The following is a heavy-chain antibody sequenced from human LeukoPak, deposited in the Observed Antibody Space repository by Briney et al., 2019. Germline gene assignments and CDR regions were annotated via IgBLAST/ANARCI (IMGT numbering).Heavy chain of an antibody. Sequence: PSQTLSLTCAVSGGSISSGGYSWSWIRQPPGKGLEWIGYIYHSGSTYYNPSLKSRVTISVDRSKNQFSLKLSSVTAADTAVYYCARATGEYYDILTGYSDGYYFDYWGQGTLVTVSS. D-gene: IGHD3-9*01. CDR1: GGSISSGGYS. CDR3: ARATGEYYDILTGYSDGYYFDY. J-gene: IGHJ4*02. V-gene: IGHV4-30-2*01. CDR2: IYHSGST.